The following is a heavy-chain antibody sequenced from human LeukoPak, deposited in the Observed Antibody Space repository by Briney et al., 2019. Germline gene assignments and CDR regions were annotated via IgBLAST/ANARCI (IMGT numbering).Heavy chain of an antibody. V-gene: IGHV3-9*01. D-gene: IGHD6-6*01. CDR1: GFTFDDYA. Sequence: PGRSLRLSCAASGFTFDDYAMHWVRQAPGKGLEWVSGISWNSGSIGYADSVKGRFTISRDNAKNSLYLQMNSLRAEDTALYYCAKDKWDLEHSSSSGSFDYWGQGTLVTVSS. CDR3: AKDKWDLEHSSSSGSFDY. CDR2: ISWNSGSI. J-gene: IGHJ4*02.